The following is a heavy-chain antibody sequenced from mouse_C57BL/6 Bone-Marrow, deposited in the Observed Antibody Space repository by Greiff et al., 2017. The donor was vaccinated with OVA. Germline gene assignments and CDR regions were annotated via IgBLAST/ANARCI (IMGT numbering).Heavy chain of an antibody. CDR1: GFSLSTFGMG. CDR3: ARGVNTVGGGAMDY. D-gene: IGHD1-1*01. V-gene: IGHV8-8*01. Sequence: VKLMESGPGILQPSQTLSLTCSFSGFSLSTFGMGVGWIRQPSGKGLEWLAHIWWDDDKYYNPALKRRLTISKDTSKNQVFLKMANIDTADTGTYYGARGVNTVGGGAMDYWGQGTSVTVSS. J-gene: IGHJ4*01. CDR2: IWWDDDK.